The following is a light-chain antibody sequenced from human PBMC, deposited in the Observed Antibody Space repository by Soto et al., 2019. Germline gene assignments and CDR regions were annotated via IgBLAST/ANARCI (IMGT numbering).Light chain of an antibody. Sequence: EIVLTQSPGSLSLSPRERATLSCRASQSVSSNHLAWYQQKPGQAPRLLIYGASRRATGIPDRFSGSGSGTDFTLTISRLETEDFAVYYCQQYGSSTYTFGQGTKVEIK. J-gene: IGKJ2*01. CDR2: GAS. CDR1: QSVSSNH. V-gene: IGKV3-20*01. CDR3: QQYGSSTYT.